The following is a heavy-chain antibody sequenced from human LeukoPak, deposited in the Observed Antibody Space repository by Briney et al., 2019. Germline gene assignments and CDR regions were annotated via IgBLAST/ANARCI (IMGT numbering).Heavy chain of an antibody. J-gene: IGHJ3*02. CDR1: GGSISSSSYY. CDR3: ARQGSSGWHAFDI. Sequence: PSEILSLTCTVSGGSISSSSYYWGWIRQPPGKGLGWIGSIYYSGSTYYNPSLKSRVTISVDTSKNQFSLKLSSVTAADTAVYYCARQGSSGWHAFDIWGQGTMVTVSS. D-gene: IGHD6-19*01. CDR2: IYYSGST. V-gene: IGHV4-39*01.